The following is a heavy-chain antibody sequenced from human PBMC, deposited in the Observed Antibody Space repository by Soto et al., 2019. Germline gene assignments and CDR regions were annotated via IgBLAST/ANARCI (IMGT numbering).Heavy chain of an antibody. CDR3: ARDLGYDYVWGSYPRYYYYGMDV. J-gene: IGHJ6*02. CDR2: ISSSSSTI. CDR1: GFTFSSYS. D-gene: IGHD3-16*02. V-gene: IGHV3-48*02. Sequence: EVQLVESGGGLVQPGGSLRLSCAASGFTFSSYSMNWVRQAPGKGLEWVSYISSSSSTIYYADSVKGRFTISRDNAKNSLYLQMNSLRDEDTAVYYCARDLGYDYVWGSYPRYYYYGMDVWGQGTTVTVSS.